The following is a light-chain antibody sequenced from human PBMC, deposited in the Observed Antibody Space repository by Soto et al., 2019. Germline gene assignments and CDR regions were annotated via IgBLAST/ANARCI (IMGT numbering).Light chain of an antibody. Sequence: QSVLTQPPSASGSPGQSVTISCTGTSSDVGAYKYVSWYQQHPGKAPKLMIYDVTKRPSGVPGRFSGSKSGNTASLTVSGLQAEDEADYYCSSYAGNNNFVVFGGGTKLTVL. CDR2: DVT. CDR3: SSYAGNNNFVV. J-gene: IGLJ2*01. CDR1: SSDVGAYKY. V-gene: IGLV2-8*01.